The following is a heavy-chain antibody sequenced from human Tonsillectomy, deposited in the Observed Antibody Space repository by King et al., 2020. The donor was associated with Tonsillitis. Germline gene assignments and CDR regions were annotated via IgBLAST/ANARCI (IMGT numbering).Heavy chain of an antibody. CDR2: IYNSGST. Sequence: VQLQESGPGLVKPSETLSLTCTVSGGSISGYYWTWIRPSPGKGLEWIGCIYNSGSTNYNPSLKSRVTISVDTSKSQFSLKLRSVTAADAAVYYCARDEWGGTGLYFDYWGQGTLVTVSS. D-gene: IGHD3/OR15-3a*01. CDR1: GGSISGYY. CDR3: ARDEWGGTGLYFDY. J-gene: IGHJ4*02. V-gene: IGHV4-59*01.